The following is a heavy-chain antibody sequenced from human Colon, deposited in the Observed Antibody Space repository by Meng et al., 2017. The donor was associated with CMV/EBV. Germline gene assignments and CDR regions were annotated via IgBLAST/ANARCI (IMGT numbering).Heavy chain of an antibody. CDR2: TYYRSKWYN. Sequence: SQTPSLTCAISGDSVSSNSAAWNWIRQSPSRGLEWLGRTYYRSKWYNDYAVSVKSRITINPDTSKNQFSLQLNSVTPEDTAVYYCARDRSGYSSGWYVLEKNWFDSWGQGTLVTVSS. CDR3: ARDRSGYSSGWYVLEKNWFDS. J-gene: IGHJ5*01. V-gene: IGHV6-1*01. D-gene: IGHD6-19*01. CDR1: GDSVSSNSAA.